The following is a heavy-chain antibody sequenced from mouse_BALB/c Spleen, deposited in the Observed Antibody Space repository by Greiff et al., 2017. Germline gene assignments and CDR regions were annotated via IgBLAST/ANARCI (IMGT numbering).Heavy chain of an antibody. CDR1: GYSITSGYY. Sequence: DVKLQESGPGLVKPSQSLSLTCSVTGYSITSGYYWTWIRQFPGNKLEWMGYISYDGSNNYNPSLKNRISITRDTSKNQFFLKLNSVTTEDTATYYCARDANGSSFAYWGQGTLVTVSA. V-gene: IGHV3-6*02. J-gene: IGHJ3*01. CDR2: ISYDGSN. D-gene: IGHD2-2*01. CDR3: ARDANGSSFAY.